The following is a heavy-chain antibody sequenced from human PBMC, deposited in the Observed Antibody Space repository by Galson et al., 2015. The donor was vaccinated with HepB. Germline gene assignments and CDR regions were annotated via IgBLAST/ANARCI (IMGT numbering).Heavy chain of an antibody. Sequence: QSGAEVKKPGESPKISCKGSGSSFTNYWIAWVRQMPGKGLEWMGIINPGDTDTRYSPSFQGQVIISADKSISTAYLQWSSLKASDTAMYYCARRSNSRVGNWFDPWGQGTLVIVSS. V-gene: IGHV5-51*01. D-gene: IGHD6-13*01. CDR3: ARRSNSRVGNWFDP. J-gene: IGHJ5*02. CDR2: INPGDTDT. CDR1: GSSFTNYW.